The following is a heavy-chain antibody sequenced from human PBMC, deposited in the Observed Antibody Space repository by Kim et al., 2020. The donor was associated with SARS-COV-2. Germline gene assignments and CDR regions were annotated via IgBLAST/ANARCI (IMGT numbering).Heavy chain of an antibody. V-gene: IGHV4-59*09. D-gene: IGHD3-10*01. Sequence: SRVTISVDTSKNQFSLKLSSVTAADTAVYYCAGGSILRGVIWRNGGYFDYWGQGTLVTVSS. J-gene: IGHJ4*02. CDR3: AGGSILRGVIWRNGGYFDY.